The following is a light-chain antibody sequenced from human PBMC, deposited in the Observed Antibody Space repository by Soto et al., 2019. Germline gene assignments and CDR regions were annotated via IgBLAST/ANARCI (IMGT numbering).Light chain of an antibody. J-gene: IGKJ4*01. V-gene: IGKV3-11*01. Sequence: EIVLTQSPATLSLSPGERATLSCRASQSVNAYLAWYQQKPGQAPRLLIYDASNRATGIPDRFSGGGSGTDFTLTISRLEPEDFAVYYCQQFASYPLTFGGGTKVDVK. CDR1: QSVNAY. CDR2: DAS. CDR3: QQFASYPLT.